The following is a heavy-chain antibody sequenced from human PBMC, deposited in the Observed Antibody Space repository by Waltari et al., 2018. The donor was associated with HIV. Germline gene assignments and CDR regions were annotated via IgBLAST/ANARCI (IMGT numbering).Heavy chain of an antibody. Sequence: QLQLQESGPGLVKPSETLSLTCPVSGGSTSSSIYYSGWIRQPPRKGPGWIGSIYYSGSTYYNPSLKSRVTISVDTSKNQFSLKLSSVTAADTAVYYCARDRALLRLGELSPGAFDIWGQGTMVTVSS. CDR2: IYYSGST. J-gene: IGHJ3*02. V-gene: IGHV4-39*07. CDR3: ARDRALLRLGELSPGAFDI. D-gene: IGHD3-16*02. CDR1: GGSTSSSIYY.